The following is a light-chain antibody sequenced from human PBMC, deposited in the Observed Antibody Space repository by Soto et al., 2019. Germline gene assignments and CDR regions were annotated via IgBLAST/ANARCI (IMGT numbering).Light chain of an antibody. CDR3: QQYGSSLYT. CDR1: QSVSSDY. J-gene: IGKJ2*01. V-gene: IGKV3-20*01. Sequence: EIVLTQSPGTLSLSPGERATLSCRASQSVSSDYLAWYQQKPGQAPSLLIYGASSRATGIPDRFSGSGSGTDFTLTISRLEPEDFTVYYCQQYGSSLYTFGQGNKLEIK. CDR2: GAS.